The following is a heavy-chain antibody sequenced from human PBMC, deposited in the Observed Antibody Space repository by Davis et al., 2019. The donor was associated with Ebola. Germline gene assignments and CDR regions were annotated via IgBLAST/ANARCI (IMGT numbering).Heavy chain of an antibody. J-gene: IGHJ3*02. D-gene: IGHD1-7*01. Sequence: GGSLRLSCAASGFTFSTYSMHWVRQAPGKGLEWVGLIWYDGSVKYYADSVKGRFTISRDNSKDSAYLQLSSLTVEDTAVYYCATRFSNSDGALDIWGRGTLVTVSS. CDR1: GFTFSTYS. CDR2: IWYDGSVK. CDR3: ATRFSNSDGALDI. V-gene: IGHV3-33*03.